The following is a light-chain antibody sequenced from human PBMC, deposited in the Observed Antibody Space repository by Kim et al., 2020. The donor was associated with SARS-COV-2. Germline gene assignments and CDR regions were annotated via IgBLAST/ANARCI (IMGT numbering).Light chain of an antibody. CDR3: CSYAGSYPLYV. J-gene: IGLJ1*01. Sequence: QSALNQPRSVSGSPGQSVTISCTGTSSDVGGYNYVSWYQQHPGKTPKLMIYDVSQRPSGVPDRFSGSKSGNTASLTISGLQAEDEADYYCCSYAGSYPLYVFGTGTKVTVL. V-gene: IGLV2-11*01. CDR1: SSDVGGYNY. CDR2: DVS.